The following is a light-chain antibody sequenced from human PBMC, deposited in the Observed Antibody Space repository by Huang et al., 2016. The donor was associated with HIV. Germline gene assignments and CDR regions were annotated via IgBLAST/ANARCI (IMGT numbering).Light chain of an antibody. J-gene: IGKJ4*01. Sequence: DIVMTQSPDSLSISPGERATINCKSSQSLLYNLNSKNYLAWFQKRPGQPPKLLFHCSASRQSGIPKRFSASGSGTDFTLTIDNLQTEDVAIYYCQQYCRNPQTFGRGTAVEI. CDR2: CSA. V-gene: IGKV4-1*01. CDR1: QSLLYNLNSKNY. CDR3: QQYCRNPQT.